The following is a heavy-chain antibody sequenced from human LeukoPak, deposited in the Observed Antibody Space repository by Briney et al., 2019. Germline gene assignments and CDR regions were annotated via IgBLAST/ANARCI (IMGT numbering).Heavy chain of an antibody. CDR2: ISSSSSTI. J-gene: IGHJ4*02. Sequence: GGSLRLSCAASGFTFSSYWMSWVRQAPGKGLEWVSYISSSSSTIYYADSVKGRFTISRDNAKNSLYLQMNSLRAEDTAVYYCARGQDYGDNWGQGTLVTVSS. V-gene: IGHV3-48*04. CDR1: GFTFSSYW. CDR3: ARGQDYGDN.